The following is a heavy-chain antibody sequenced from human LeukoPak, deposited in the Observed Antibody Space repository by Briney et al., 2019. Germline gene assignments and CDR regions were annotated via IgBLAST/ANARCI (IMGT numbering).Heavy chain of an antibody. CDR2: IYSGGTT. CDR1: GFTVSSNY. J-gene: IGHJ4*02. CDR3: ARDSSGLSYFDY. D-gene: IGHD3-22*01. V-gene: IGHV3-66*01. Sequence: PGGSLRLSCAASGFTVSSNYMSWVRHAPGKGLERVSVIYSGGTTYYADSVKGRFTISRDNSKNTLYLQMNSLRAEDTAVYYCARDSSGLSYFDYWGQGTLVTVSS.